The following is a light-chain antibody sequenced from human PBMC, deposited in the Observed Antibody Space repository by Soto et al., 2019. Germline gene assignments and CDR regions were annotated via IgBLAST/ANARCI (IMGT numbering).Light chain of an antibody. V-gene: IGLV1-44*01. CDR1: SSNIGSNA. CDR2: GDN. CDR3: QSYDISLHNYV. Sequence: QSVLTQPPSASGTPGQRVTISCSGSSSNIGSNAVYWFQQLPGTAPKLLIYGDNNRPSGVPDRFSGSKSGTSASLAITRLQAEDEADYYCQSYDISLHNYVFGTGTKLTVL. J-gene: IGLJ1*01.